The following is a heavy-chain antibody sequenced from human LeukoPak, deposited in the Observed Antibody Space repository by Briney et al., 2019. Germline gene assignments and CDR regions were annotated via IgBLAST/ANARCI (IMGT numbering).Heavy chain of an antibody. Sequence: GGSLRLSCAASGFTFSSYSMNWVRQAPGKGLEWVSSISSSSSYIYYADSVKGRFTISRDNAKNSLYLQMNSLRAEDTAVYYCARAGTMVTTAFDIWGQGTMVTVSS. D-gene: IGHD3-10*01. CDR2: ISSSSSYI. V-gene: IGHV3-21*01. J-gene: IGHJ3*02. CDR1: GFTFSSYS. CDR3: ARAGTMVTTAFDI.